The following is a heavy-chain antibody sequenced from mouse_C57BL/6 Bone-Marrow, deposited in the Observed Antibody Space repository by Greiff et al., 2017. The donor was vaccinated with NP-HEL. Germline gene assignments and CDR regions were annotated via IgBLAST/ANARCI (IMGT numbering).Heavy chain of an antibody. Sequence: EVKLVESGGGLVKPGGSLKLSCAASGFTFSDYGMHWVRQAPEKGLEWVAYISSGSSTIYYVDTVKGRFTISRDNAKNTLFLQMTSLRSEDTAMYYCARGDYDDAMDYWGQGTSVTVSS. V-gene: IGHV5-17*01. D-gene: IGHD2-4*01. CDR2: ISSGSSTI. CDR3: ARGDYDDAMDY. J-gene: IGHJ4*01. CDR1: GFTFSDYG.